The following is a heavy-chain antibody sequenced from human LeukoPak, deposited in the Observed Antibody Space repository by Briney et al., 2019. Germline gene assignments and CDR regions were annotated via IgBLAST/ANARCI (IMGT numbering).Heavy chain of an antibody. CDR2: ISYDGGNK. V-gene: IGHV3-30-3*01. CDR1: GFTFSSYA. D-gene: IGHD2-15*01. Sequence: PGGSLRLSCAASGFTFSSYAMHWVRQAPGKGLEWVALISYDGGNKYYADSVKGRFTISRDNSKNTLYLQMNSLRVEDTAVYYCAKEEAGYCSGGSCYSFNYWGQGTLVTVSS. CDR3: AKEEAGYCSGGSCYSFNY. J-gene: IGHJ4*02.